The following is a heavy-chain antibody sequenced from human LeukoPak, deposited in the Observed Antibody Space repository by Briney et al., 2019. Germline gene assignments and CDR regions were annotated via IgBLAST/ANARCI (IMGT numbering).Heavy chain of an antibody. Sequence: VASVKVSCKASGYTFNGYYMHWVRQAPGQGLEWMGWINPNSGGTNYAQKFQGRVTMTRDTSISTAYMELSRLRSGDTAVYYCARAGIAAALDYWGQGTLVTVSS. V-gene: IGHV1-2*02. D-gene: IGHD6-13*01. CDR2: INPNSGGT. J-gene: IGHJ4*02. CDR3: ARAGIAAALDY. CDR1: GYTFNGYY.